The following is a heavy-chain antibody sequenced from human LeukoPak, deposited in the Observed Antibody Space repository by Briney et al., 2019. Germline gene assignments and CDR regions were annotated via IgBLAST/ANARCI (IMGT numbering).Heavy chain of an antibody. CDR3: ARHRSTGAVAGTDY. CDR2: IYYSGST. Sequence: PSETPSLTCTVSGGSISSSSYYWGWIRQPPGKGLEWIGSIYYSGSTYYHPSLKSRVTISVDTSKNQSSLKLSSVTAADTAAYYCARHRSTGAVAGTDYWRQGTLVTVSS. D-gene: IGHD6-19*01. J-gene: IGHJ4*02. CDR1: GGSISSSSYY. V-gene: IGHV4-39*01.